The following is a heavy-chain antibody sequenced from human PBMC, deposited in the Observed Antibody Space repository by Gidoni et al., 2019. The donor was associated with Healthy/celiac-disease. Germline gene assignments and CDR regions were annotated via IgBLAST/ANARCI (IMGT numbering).Heavy chain of an antibody. Sequence: VQPGRSLRLSCAASGFTFSSYAMHWVRQAPGKGLEWVAVISYDGSNKYYADSVKGRFTISRDNSKNTLYLQMNSLRAEDTAVYYCARAGVAAAGMNYYYMDVWGKGTTVTVSS. D-gene: IGHD6-13*01. CDR2: ISYDGSNK. CDR3: ARAGVAAAGMNYYYMDV. CDR1: GFTFSSYA. V-gene: IGHV3-30-3*01. J-gene: IGHJ6*03.